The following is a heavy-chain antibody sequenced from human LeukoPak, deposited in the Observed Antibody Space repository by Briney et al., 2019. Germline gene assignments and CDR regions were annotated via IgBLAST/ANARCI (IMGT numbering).Heavy chain of an antibody. CDR3: AKASAIDY. J-gene: IGHJ4*02. Sequence: QPGGSLRLXCAASGFTFSGYDMHWVRQAPGKGLEWVAFIRYDGSNKYYTDSVKGRFTISRDNSKNTLYLQMNSLRPEDTAVYYCAKASAIDYWGQGTLVTVSS. CDR1: GFTFSGYD. V-gene: IGHV3-30*02. CDR2: IRYDGSNK.